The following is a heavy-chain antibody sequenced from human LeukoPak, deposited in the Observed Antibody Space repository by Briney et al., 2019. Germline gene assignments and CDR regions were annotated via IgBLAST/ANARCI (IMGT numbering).Heavy chain of an antibody. V-gene: IGHV3-23*01. Sequence: GGSLRLSCTASGFKFSTYAMSWVRQTPGKGLEWVSTIIGSDESTNNAASTYYPDSVKVRFTISRDNSKNTLYPQMNSLRGEDTAVYYCAKDGSGLYFDYWGQGTLVTVSS. CDR3: AKDGSGLYFDY. CDR1: GFKFSTYA. CDR2: IIGSDESTNNAAST. D-gene: IGHD3-22*01. J-gene: IGHJ4*02.